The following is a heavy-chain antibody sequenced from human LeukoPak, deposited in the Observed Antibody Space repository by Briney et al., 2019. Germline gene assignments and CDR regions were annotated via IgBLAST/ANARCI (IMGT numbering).Heavy chain of an antibody. CDR2: IHYSGTT. CDR3: ARASNYDSSGYYFHWYFDL. Sequence: SETLSLTCSVSSGPLSNYYWRWVRQSPGKGLEWIGYIHYSGTTKYTPSLKSRVTLSIDTSQSRFSLKMNSVTAADTAVYYCARASNYDSSGYYFHWYFDLWGRGTLVTVSS. D-gene: IGHD3-22*01. J-gene: IGHJ2*01. V-gene: IGHV4-59*01. CDR1: SGPLSNYY.